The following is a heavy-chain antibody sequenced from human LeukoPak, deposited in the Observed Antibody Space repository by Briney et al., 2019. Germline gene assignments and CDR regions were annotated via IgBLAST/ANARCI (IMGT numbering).Heavy chain of an antibody. Sequence: SETLSLTCTVSGGSISTSNYYWGWIRQPPGKGLEWIGNIFYSGSTYYSPSLRSRVTISLDTSRNQFSLKLNSVTAADTAVYYCARLTTVPSFYFDYWGQGTLVTVSS. J-gene: IGHJ4*02. D-gene: IGHD4-17*01. CDR3: ARLTTVPSFYFDY. CDR1: GGSISTSNYY. V-gene: IGHV4-39*07. CDR2: IFYSGST.